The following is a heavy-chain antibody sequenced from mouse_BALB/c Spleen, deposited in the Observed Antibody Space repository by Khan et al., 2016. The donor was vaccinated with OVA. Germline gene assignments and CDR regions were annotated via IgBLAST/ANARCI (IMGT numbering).Heavy chain of an antibody. CDR1: GFSFSSYS. V-gene: IGHV5-6*01. CDR3: ASHLTGSFAY. J-gene: IGHJ3*01. D-gene: IGHD4-1*01. Sequence: DVQLVESGGDLVRPGGSLKLSCAASGFSFSSYSMSWVRQTPDKRLEWVATISSGGDHTYYPDSVKGRFTISRDNAKNTLYLHMSSLKSEDTAIYYCASHLTGSFAYWGQGTLVTVSA. CDR2: ISSGGDHT.